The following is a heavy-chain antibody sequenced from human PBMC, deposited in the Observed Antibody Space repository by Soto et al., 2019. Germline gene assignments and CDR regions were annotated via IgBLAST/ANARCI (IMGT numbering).Heavy chain of an antibody. Sequence: GAPVKVSCKASGYPFTSYGISWVRQAPEQGLEWMGWISAYNGNTNYAQKLQGRVTMIIDTSTRTAYMELRRLRCDDTAVPYCSRGGVVVGAATSSYYGMDVWGEGTTVTVSS. CDR1: GYPFTSYG. D-gene: IGHD2-15*01. V-gene: IGHV1-18*01. J-gene: IGHJ6*04. CDR3: SRGGVVVGAATSSYYGMDV. CDR2: ISAYNGNT.